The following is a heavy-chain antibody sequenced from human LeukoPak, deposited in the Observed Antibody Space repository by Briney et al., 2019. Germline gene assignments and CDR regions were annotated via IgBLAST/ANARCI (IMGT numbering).Heavy chain of an antibody. CDR1: GYSFTSYW. CDR3: ATSDKGYCYGSGSYYNIPTYYYGMDV. CDR2: IYPGDSDT. J-gene: IGHJ6*02. V-gene: IGHV5-51*01. Sequence: GESLKISCKGSGYSFTSYWIGWVRQMPGKGLEWMGIIYPGDSDTRYSPSFQGQVTISADKSISTAYLQWSSLKASDTAMHYCATSDKGYCYGSGSYYNIPTYYYGMDVWGQGTTVTVSS. D-gene: IGHD3-10*01.